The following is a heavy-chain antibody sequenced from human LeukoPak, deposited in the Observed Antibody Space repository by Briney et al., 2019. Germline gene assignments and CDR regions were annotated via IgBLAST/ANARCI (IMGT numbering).Heavy chain of an antibody. D-gene: IGHD5-18*01. V-gene: IGHV3-30*02. J-gene: IGHJ4*02. Sequence: GGSLRLSCAASGFTFSSYGMHWVRQAPGKGLEWVAFIRYDGSNKYYADSVKGRFTISRDNSKNTLYLQMNSLRAEDTAVYYCARTIPPSYGHDYWGQGTLVTVSS. CDR1: GFTFSSYG. CDR3: ARTIPPSYGHDY. CDR2: IRYDGSNK.